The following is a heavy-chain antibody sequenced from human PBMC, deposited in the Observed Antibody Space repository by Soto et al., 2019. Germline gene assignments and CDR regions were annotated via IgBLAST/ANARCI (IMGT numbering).Heavy chain of an antibody. D-gene: IGHD6-19*01. CDR1: GGSISSSNW. V-gene: IGHV4-4*02. CDR3: ARVVYSSGWSFDY. J-gene: IGHJ4*02. Sequence: NPSETLSLTCAVSGGSISSSNWWSWVRQPPGKGLEWIGEIYHSGSTNYNPSLKSRVTISVDKSKNQFSLKLSSVTAADTAVYYCARVVYSSGWSFDYWGQGTLVTVSS. CDR2: IYHSGST.